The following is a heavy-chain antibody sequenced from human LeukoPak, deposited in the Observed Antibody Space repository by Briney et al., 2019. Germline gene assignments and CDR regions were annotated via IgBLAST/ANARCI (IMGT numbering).Heavy chain of an antibody. J-gene: IGHJ4*02. CDR3: ARAGQWELPNPYDY. V-gene: IGHV4-34*01. D-gene: IGHD1-26*01. CDR1: GGSFSGYY. CDR2: INHSGST. Sequence: SETLSLTCAVHGGSFSGYYWSWIRQPPGKGLEWIGEINHSGSTNYNPSLKSRVTISVDTSKNQFSLKLSSVTAADTAVYYCARAGQWELPNPYDYWGQGTLVTVSS.